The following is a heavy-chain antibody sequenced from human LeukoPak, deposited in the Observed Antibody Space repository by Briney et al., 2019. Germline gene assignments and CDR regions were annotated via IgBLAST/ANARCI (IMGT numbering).Heavy chain of an antibody. V-gene: IGHV3-9*01. Sequence: GGSLRLSCAASGFAFDDYAMHWVRQAPGKGLEWVSGISWNSGSIGYADSVKGRFTTSRDNAKNSLYLQMNSLRAEDTAVYYCAKVPKGGYFDYWGQGTLVTVSS. J-gene: IGHJ4*02. CDR1: GFAFDDYA. D-gene: IGHD2-2*01. CDR3: AKVPKGGYFDY. CDR2: ISWNSGSI.